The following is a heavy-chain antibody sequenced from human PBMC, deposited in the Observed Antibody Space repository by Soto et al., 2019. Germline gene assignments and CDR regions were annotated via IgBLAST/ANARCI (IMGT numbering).Heavy chain of an antibody. Sequence: GGSLRLSCAASGFTFSSYDMSWVRQAPGKGLEWVSGVSASGSITSYADSAKARFTISRDNAKNTMFLQMNSLRAEDTAVYFCAKGDCSGGRCYRGFDYWGQGTLVTVSS. CDR2: VSASGSIT. V-gene: IGHV3-23*01. J-gene: IGHJ4*02. CDR1: GFTFSSYD. D-gene: IGHD2-15*01. CDR3: AKGDCSGGRCYRGFDY.